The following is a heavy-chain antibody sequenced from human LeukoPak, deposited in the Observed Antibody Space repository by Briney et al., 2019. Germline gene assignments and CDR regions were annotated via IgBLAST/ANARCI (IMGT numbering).Heavy chain of an antibody. J-gene: IGHJ4*02. Sequence: ASVKVSCKASGYTFTGYYMHWVRQAPGQGLEWMGWINPNSSGTNYAQKFQGRVTMTRDTSISTAYMELSRLTSGDTAVYYCARDPKSQLLLDYWGQGTLVTVSS. D-gene: IGHD2-2*01. V-gene: IGHV1-2*02. CDR3: ARDPKSQLLLDY. CDR2: INPNSSGT. CDR1: GYTFTGYY.